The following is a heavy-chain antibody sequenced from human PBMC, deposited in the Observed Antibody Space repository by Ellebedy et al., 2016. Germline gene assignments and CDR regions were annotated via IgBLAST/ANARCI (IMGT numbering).Heavy chain of an antibody. D-gene: IGHD3-10*01. J-gene: IGHJ4*02. CDR3: ARRGVAAGKFDY. Sequence: ASVKVSCKTSGYTFTTYGFTWVRQAPGQGLEWLGWISAYNGDTNYAQNVQGRVTMTTDSSTNTAYMELKSLISNDTAVYYCARRGVAAGKFDYWGQGTPVTVAS. CDR1: GYTFTTYG. CDR2: ISAYNGDT. V-gene: IGHV1-18*01.